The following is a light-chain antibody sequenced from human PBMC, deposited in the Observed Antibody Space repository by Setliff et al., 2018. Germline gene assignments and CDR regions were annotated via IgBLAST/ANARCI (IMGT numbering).Light chain of an antibody. CDR2: EVG. J-gene: IGLJ1*01. CDR1: SSDVGYYNY. Sequence: QSALTQPASVSGSPGQSITISCTGTSSDVGYYNYVSWYQQHPGKAPKLMIYEVGNRPSGVSNRFSGSKSGNTASLTISGLQAEDEADYYCSSYAGGSTYVFGTGTKVTVL. V-gene: IGLV2-14*01. CDR3: SSYAGGSTYV.